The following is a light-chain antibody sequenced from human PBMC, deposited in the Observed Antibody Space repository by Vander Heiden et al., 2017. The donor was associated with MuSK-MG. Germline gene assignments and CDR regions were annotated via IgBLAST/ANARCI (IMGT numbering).Light chain of an antibody. CDR2: DAS. Sequence: EIVLTQSPATLSLSPGERATLSCRASQSVSSYSAWYQQKPGQAPRLLIYDASNRATGIPARFSGSGSGTDFTLTISSLEPEDFAVYYCQQRSNWLTFGGGPRWRSN. CDR3: QQRSNWLT. J-gene: IGKJ4*01. V-gene: IGKV3-11*01. CDR1: QSVSSY.